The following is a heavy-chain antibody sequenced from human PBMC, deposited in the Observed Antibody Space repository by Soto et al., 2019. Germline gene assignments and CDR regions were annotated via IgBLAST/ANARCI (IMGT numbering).Heavy chain of an antibody. Sequence: QLQLQESDSGLVKPSQTLSLSCTVSGASVTRHSYSWNWFRQPPGRGLEWIGYITHSGDSYYHPSLNGRVSSSLDTSKNQFSLNLTSLTAADTAMYYCVTDKGRNWFDPWGQGTLVIVSS. J-gene: IGHJ5*02. CDR3: VTDKGRNWFDP. V-gene: IGHV4-30-2*01. CDR2: ITHSGDS. CDR1: GASVTRHSYS.